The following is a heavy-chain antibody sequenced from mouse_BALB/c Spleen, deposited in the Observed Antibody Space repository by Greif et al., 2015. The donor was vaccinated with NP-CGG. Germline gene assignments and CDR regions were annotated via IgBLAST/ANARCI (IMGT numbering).Heavy chain of an antibody. D-gene: IGHD2-10*02. CDR3: NVYGNFDY. V-gene: IGHV14-4*02. CDR1: GFNIKDYY. CDR2: IDPENGDT. Sequence: EVKLQESGAELVRSGASVKLSCTASGFNIKDYYMHWVKQRPEQGLEWVGWIDPENGDTEYAPKFQGKATMTADTSSNTAYLQLSSLTSEDTAVYYCNVYGNFDYWGQGTTLTVSS. J-gene: IGHJ2*01.